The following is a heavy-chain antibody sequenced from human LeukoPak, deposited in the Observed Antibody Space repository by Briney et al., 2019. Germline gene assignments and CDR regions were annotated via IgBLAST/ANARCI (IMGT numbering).Heavy chain of an antibody. CDR2: INHSGST. V-gene: IGHV4-34*01. CDR3: ARGRRLPHYYYYYYMDV. J-gene: IGHJ6*03. D-gene: IGHD4-11*01. Sequence: SETLSLTCAVYGGSFSGYYWSWIRQPPGKGLECIGEINHSGSTNYNPSLKSRVTISVDTSKNQCSLKLSSVTAADTAVYYCARGRRLPHYYYYYYMDVWGKGTTVTISS. CDR1: GGSFSGYY.